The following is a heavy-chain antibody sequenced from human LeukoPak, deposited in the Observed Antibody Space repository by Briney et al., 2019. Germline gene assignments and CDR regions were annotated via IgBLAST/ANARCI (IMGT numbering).Heavy chain of an antibody. CDR3: AVLSITGTQVDY. CDR1: GYTFTSYG. D-gene: IGHD1-7*01. CDR2: ISAYNGNT. V-gene: IGHV1-18*01. Sequence: ASVKVSCKASGYTFTSYGISWVRQAPGQGLEWMGWISAYNGNTNYAQKLQGRVTMTTDTSTSTAYMELRSLRSDDTAVYYCAVLSITGTQVDYWGQGTLVTVSS. J-gene: IGHJ4*02.